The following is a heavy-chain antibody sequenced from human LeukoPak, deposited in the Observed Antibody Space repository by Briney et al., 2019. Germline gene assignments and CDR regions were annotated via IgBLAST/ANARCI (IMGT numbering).Heavy chain of an antibody. CDR2: IYYSGST. CDR3: ARETERLSGHFRLGSYAFDM. Sequence: SETLSLTCTVSGGSINDYFWTWIRQPPGKGLEWIGYIYYSGSTNYNPSLKSRVTISLDTSNNQVSLRLSSVTAADTAVYFCARETERLSGHFRLGSYAFDMWGQGTMVTVSS. J-gene: IGHJ3*02. V-gene: IGHV4-59*01. CDR1: GGSINDYF. D-gene: IGHD3-22*01.